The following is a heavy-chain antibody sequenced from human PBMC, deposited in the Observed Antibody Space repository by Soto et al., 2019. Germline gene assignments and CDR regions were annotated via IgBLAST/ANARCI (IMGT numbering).Heavy chain of an antibody. CDR3: ARRTPLYASESSRFDP. V-gene: IGHV4-39*01. D-gene: IGHD3-10*01. CDR1: GGSITGTTNY. Sequence: SETLSLTCTVSGGSITGTTNYWGWIRQPPGKGLEWIGTVDYTGSTNYNPSLESRVAISVDTSKNQFSLNLRSVTAADTAVYYCARRTPLYASESSRFDPWGQGALLTVSS. J-gene: IGHJ5*02. CDR2: VDYTGST.